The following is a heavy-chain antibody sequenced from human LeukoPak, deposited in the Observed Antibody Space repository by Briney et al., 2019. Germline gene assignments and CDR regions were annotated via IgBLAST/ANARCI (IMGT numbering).Heavy chain of an antibody. Sequence: SETLSLTCAVYGGSFSGYYWSWIRQPPGKGLEWIGEINHSGRTNYNPSLKSRVTISVDTSKNQFSLNLRSVTAADTAIFYCARQVATIYHGFDIWGRGTMITVSS. J-gene: IGHJ3*02. V-gene: IGHV4-34*01. CDR1: GGSFSGYY. D-gene: IGHD5-24*01. CDR2: INHSGRT. CDR3: ARQVATIYHGFDI.